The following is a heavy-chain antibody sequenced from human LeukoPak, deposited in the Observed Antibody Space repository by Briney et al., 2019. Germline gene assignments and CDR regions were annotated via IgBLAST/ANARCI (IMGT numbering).Heavy chain of an antibody. CDR1: GFTFDAYA. Sequence: GRSLRLSCAASGFTFDAYAMHWVRQAPGKGLEWVSGISWNSGTIGYADSVKGRLTISRDNAKNSLYLQMNSLRAEDTALYFCAVDLYSSVWYGAFDMWGQGTMVTVST. V-gene: IGHV3-9*01. D-gene: IGHD6-19*01. CDR2: ISWNSGTI. CDR3: AVDLYSSVWYGAFDM. J-gene: IGHJ3*02.